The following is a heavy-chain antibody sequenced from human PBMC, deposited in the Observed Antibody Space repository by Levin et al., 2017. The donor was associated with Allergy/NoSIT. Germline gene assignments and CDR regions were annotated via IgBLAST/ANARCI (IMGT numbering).Heavy chain of an antibody. D-gene: IGHD6-19*01. J-gene: IGHJ3*02. Sequence: ASVKVSCKASGYPFTGYYIHWVRQAPGQGFEWMGRINPNSGGTNYAQKFQGRVTLSRDTSINAAYMDLSSLNPDDTAMYYCARDRRVALAGRGTDAFDIWGQGTMITVSS. CDR3: ARDRRVALAGRGTDAFDI. CDR2: INPNSGGT. V-gene: IGHV1-2*06. CDR1: GYPFTGYY.